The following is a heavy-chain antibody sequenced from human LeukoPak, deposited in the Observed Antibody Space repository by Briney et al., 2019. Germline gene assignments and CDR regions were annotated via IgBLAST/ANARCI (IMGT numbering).Heavy chain of an antibody. CDR3: ARDRYYYDSSGYYHDAFDI. CDR1: GFTFSSYS. Sequence: GGSLRLSCAASGFTFSSYSMNWVRQAPGKGLEWVSYISSSSSTIYYADSVKGRFTISRDNAKNSLYLQMNSLRDEARAVYYCARDRYYYDSSGYYHDAFDIWGQGTMVTVSS. V-gene: IGHV3-48*02. D-gene: IGHD3-22*01. CDR2: ISSSSSTI. J-gene: IGHJ3*02.